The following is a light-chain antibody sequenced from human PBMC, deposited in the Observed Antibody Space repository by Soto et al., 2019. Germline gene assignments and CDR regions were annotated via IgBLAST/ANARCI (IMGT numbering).Light chain of an antibody. CDR3: QQFYDLPIT. CDR2: DAS. Sequence: DIQMTQSPSSLSASVGDGVAITCRASQDISDVLNWYQQQPGKAPKVLIYDASKLQTGVPSRFSGRGPGKDFTFTISSLQPDDSGTYYCQQFYDLPITFGQGTRLEI. V-gene: IGKV1-33*01. J-gene: IGKJ5*01. CDR1: QDISDV.